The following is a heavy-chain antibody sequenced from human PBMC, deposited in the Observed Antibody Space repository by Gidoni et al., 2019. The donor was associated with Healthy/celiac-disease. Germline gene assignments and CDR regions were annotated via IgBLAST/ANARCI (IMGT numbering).Heavy chain of an antibody. CDR3: ARDGLWGGYCSSTSCYRGWFDP. CDR1: GFPLCSYA. D-gene: IGHD2-2*01. Sequence: QVQLVESGGGVVQPGRSLRLSCSASGFPLCSYAMHWVRQAPGQGLEWGAVISYDGSNKYYAEAVKGRFTISRDNSKNTLYLQMNSLRDEDTAVYYCARDGLWGGYCSSTSCYRGWFDPWGQGTLVTVSS. CDR2: ISYDGSNK. V-gene: IGHV3-30-3*01. J-gene: IGHJ5*02.